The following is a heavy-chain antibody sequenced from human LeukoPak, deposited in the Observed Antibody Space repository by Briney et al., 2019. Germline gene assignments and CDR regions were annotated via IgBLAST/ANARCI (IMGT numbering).Heavy chain of an antibody. V-gene: IGHV3-23*01. CDR2: ISGSGGST. Sequence: PGGSLRLSCAASGFTFSSYAMSWVRQAPGKGLEWVSAISGSGGSTYYADSVKGRFTISRDNSKNTLYLQMNSLRAEDTAVYYCAKLIQLWLRGVFNFDYWGQGTLVTVSS. CDR3: AKLIQLWLRGVFNFDY. J-gene: IGHJ4*02. D-gene: IGHD5-18*01. CDR1: GFTFSSYA.